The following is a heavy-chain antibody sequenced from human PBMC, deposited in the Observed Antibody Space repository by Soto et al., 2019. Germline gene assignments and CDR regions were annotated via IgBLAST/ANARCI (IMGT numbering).Heavy chain of an antibody. CDR1: GYTFTSYV. Sequence: GASVKVSCKASGYTFTSYVINWVRQATGQGLEWMGWMNPNSGNTGYAQKFQGRVTMTRNTSISTAYMELSSLRSEDTAVYYCARASQGYRSSWTPYYYYYMDVWGKGTTVTVSS. CDR2: MNPNSGNT. CDR3: ARASQGYRSSWTPYYYYYMDV. D-gene: IGHD6-13*01. V-gene: IGHV1-8*01. J-gene: IGHJ6*03.